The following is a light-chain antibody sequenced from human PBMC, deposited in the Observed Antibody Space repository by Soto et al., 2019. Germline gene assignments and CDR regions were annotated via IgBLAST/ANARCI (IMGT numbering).Light chain of an antibody. Sequence: QSVLTQPPSASGSPGQSVTISCTGTSSDVGGYNYVSWYQQHPGKAPKLIIYEVTKRPSGVPDRFSGSKSGNTASLTVSGLLAEDEADYSCSSHAGIINVVFGGGTQLTVL. V-gene: IGLV2-8*01. CDR3: SSHAGIINVV. CDR2: EVT. CDR1: SSDVGGYNY. J-gene: IGLJ3*02.